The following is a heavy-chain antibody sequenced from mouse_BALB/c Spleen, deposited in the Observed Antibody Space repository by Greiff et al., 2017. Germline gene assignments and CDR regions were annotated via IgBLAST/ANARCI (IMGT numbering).Heavy chain of an antibody. CDR3: ARNYYGSSSGYFDV. D-gene: IGHD1-1*01. V-gene: IGHV1S41*01. CDR1: GYTFTSYW. J-gene: IGHJ1*01. Sequence: DLVKPGASVKLSCKASGYTFTSYWINWIKQRPGQGLEWIGCIAPGSGSTYYNEMFKGKATLTVDTSSSTAYIQLSSLSSEDSAVYFCARNYYGSSSGYFDVWGAGTTVTVSS. CDR2: IAPGSGST.